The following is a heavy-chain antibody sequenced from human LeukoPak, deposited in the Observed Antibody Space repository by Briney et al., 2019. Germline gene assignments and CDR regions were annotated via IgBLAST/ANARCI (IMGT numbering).Heavy chain of an antibody. CDR3: ARGGGLDV. Sequence: GGSLRLSCAASGFTFSSYWMNWARQAPGKGLEWVASVNHNGNVNYYVDSVKGRFTISRDNAKNLLYLQMSNLRAEDTAVYFCARGGGLDVWGQGATVTVSS. D-gene: IGHD3-16*01. CDR2: VNHNGNVN. CDR1: GFTFSSYW. V-gene: IGHV3-7*03. J-gene: IGHJ6*02.